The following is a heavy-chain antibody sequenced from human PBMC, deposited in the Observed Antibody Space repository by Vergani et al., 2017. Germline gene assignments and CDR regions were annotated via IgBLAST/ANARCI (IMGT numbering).Heavy chain of an antibody. V-gene: IGHV4-39*07. CDR2: IYYSGST. Sequence: QLQLQESGPGLVKPSETLSLTCTVSGGSISSSSYYWGWIRQPPGKGLEWIGSIYYSGSTYYNPSLKSRVTISVDTSKNQFSLKLSSVTAADTAVYYCASGDYGSGSYNDYWGQGTLVTVSS. CDR3: ASGDYGSGSYNDY. CDR1: GGSISSSSYY. D-gene: IGHD3-10*01. J-gene: IGHJ4*02.